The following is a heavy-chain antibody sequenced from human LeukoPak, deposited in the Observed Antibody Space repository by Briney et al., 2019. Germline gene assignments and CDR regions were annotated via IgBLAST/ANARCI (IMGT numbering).Heavy chain of an antibody. Sequence: GWSLRLSCAASEFTISRYSMHWVRPAPGTGLERVSRINSDGSNTSYADSVKRRFTISRDNAKNTLYMQMNSLRAEDTAVYYCAKDQTMATTTRGSFDIWGQGTMVTVSS. CDR1: EFTISRYS. V-gene: IGHV3-74*01. J-gene: IGHJ3*02. D-gene: IGHD5-24*01. CDR2: INSDGSNT. CDR3: AKDQTMATTTRGSFDI.